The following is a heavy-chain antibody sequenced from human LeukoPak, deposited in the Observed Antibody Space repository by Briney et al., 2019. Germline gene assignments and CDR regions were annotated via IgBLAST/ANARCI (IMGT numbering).Heavy chain of an antibody. CDR1: GFTFSRYV. CDR2: ISSSGSTI. Sequence: GGSLRLSSAASGFTFSRYVMNWVRQGPGKGLEGGSYISSSGSTIYYADSVKGRFTISRDNAKNSLYLQMNSLRAEDTAVYYCARDAEPGPLRYVGLLPLGGFDYWGQGTLVTVSS. J-gene: IGHJ4*02. D-gene: IGHD3-9*01. V-gene: IGHV3-48*03. CDR3: ARDAEPGPLRYVGLLPLGGFDY.